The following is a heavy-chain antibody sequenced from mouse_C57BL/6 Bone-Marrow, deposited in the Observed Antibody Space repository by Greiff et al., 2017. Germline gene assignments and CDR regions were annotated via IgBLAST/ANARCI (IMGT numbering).Heavy chain of an antibody. CDR2: ILPSIGRT. CDR3: ARPLYDYHWYFDV. V-gene: IGHV15-2*01. D-gene: IGHD2-4*01. Sequence: QVQLQQSGSELRRPGSSVKLSCKDFDSEVFPIAYMSWVRQKPGHGFEWIGGILPSIGRTIYGEKFEDKATLDADTLSNTAYLELNSLTSEDSAIYYCARPLYDYHWYFDVWGTGTTVTVSS. J-gene: IGHJ1*03. CDR1: DSEVFPIAY.